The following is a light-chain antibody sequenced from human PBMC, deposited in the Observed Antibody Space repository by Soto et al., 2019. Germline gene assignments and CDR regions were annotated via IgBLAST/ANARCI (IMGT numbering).Light chain of an antibody. J-gene: IGKJ4*01. CDR2: DAS. Sequence: EIVLTQSPATLSLSPGERATLSCRASQSVSSYLAWYQQKPGQAPRLLIYDASNRATGIPARFSGSGSGTDFTLTISSLEAEDFAVYYCQQHSNWPPALTFGGGTKVEIK. CDR3: QQHSNWPPALT. V-gene: IGKV3-11*01. CDR1: QSVSSY.